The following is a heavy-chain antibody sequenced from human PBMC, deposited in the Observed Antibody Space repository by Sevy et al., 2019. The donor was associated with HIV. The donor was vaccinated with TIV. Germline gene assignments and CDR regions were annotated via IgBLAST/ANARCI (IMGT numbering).Heavy chain of an antibody. J-gene: IGHJ4*02. CDR3: AREGVGGYSYSLDY. CDR2: ISSNGGST. V-gene: IGHV3-64*02. CDR1: GFSFSSYA. Sequence: GGSLRLSCAASGFSFSSYALHWVRQAPGKGLEYVSAISSNGGSTYYADSVKGRFTISRDNSKNTLYLQMGSLRAEDMAVYSCAREGVGGYSYSLDYWGQGTLVTVSS. D-gene: IGHD5-18*01.